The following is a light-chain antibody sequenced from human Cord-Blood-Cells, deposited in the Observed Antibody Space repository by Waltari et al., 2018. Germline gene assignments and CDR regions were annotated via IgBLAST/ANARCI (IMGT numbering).Light chain of an antibody. CDR1: PSISSY. CDR2: AAS. V-gene: IGKV1-39*01. J-gene: IGKJ2*01. CDR3: QQSYSTPHT. Sequence: DIQMTQYPSSMSASVGDRVTITCRASPSISSYLNWYQKKPGKAPKLLIYAASSLQSGVPSRFSGSASGTDFTLTISSLQPEDFATYYCQQSYSTPHTVGQGTKLEIK.